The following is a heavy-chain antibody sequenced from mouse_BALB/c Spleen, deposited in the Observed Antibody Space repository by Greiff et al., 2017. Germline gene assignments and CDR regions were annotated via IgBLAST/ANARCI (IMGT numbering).Heavy chain of an antibody. CDR3: ARLRLYAMDY. CDR2: ISYSGST. CDR1: GYSITSDYA. J-gene: IGHJ4*01. Sequence: VQLQQSGPGLVKPSQSLSLTCTVTGYSITSDYAWNWIRQFPGNKLEWMGYISYSGSTSYNPSLKSRISITRDTSKNQFFLQLNSVTTEDTATYYCARLRLYAMDYWGQGTSVTVSS. D-gene: IGHD1-2*01. V-gene: IGHV3-2*02.